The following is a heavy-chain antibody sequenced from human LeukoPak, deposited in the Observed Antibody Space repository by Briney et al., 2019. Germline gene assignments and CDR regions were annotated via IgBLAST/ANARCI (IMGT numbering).Heavy chain of an antibody. CDR1: GFTVINNY. V-gene: IGHV3-66*02. CDR2: IYSGGST. CDR3: ARAGYQNRRGSWYPFDY. J-gene: IGHJ4*02. D-gene: IGHD6-13*01. Sequence: GGSLRLSCAVSGFTVINNYMSWVRQAPGKGLEWASGIYSGGSTYYADSVKGRFTISRDNSNNTLYLQMNSLRAEDTAVYYCARAGYQNRRGSWYPFDYWGQGTLVTVSS.